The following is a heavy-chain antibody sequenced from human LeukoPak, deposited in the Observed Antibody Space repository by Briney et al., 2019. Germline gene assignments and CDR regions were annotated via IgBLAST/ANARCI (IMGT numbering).Heavy chain of an antibody. V-gene: IGHV1-18*01. CDR1: GYTFTSYG. J-gene: IGHJ4*02. CDR3: ARVVYCSGGSCYRENDY. CDR2: ISAYNGNT. D-gene: IGHD2-15*01. Sequence: ASVKVSCKASGYTFTSYGISWVRQAPGQGLEWMGWISAYNGNTNYAQKLQGRVTMTTETSTSTAYMELRSLRSDDTAVYYCARVVYCSGGSCYRENDYWGQGTLVTVSS.